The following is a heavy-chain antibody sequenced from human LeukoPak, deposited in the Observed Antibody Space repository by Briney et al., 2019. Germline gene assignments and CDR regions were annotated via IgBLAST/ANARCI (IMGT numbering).Heavy chain of an antibody. D-gene: IGHD5-18*01. CDR2: ISYDGSNK. Sequence: PGGSLRLSCAASGFSFSSYWMNWVRQAPGKGLEWVAVISYDGSNKYYADSVKGRFTISRDNSKNTLYLQMNSLRAEDTAVYYCAKDSLLYSYGYDHAFDIWGQGTMVTVSS. V-gene: IGHV3-30*18. J-gene: IGHJ3*02. CDR3: AKDSLLYSYGYDHAFDI. CDR1: GFSFSSYW.